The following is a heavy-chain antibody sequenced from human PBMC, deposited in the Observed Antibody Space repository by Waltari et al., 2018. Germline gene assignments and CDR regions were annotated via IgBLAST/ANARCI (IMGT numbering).Heavy chain of an antibody. Sequence: DVRLSESGGGLAQPGGSLRLSCVASEFTLSNSAMSWVRQAPGKGLEWVSALVRSGFGTHYADSVKGRFAISRDKAKNTLYLQMNSLRAEDTAVYYCAKCEMYDSGWCAFFRYWGQGTLVTVSS. J-gene: IGHJ4*02. CDR2: LVRSGFGT. V-gene: IGHV3-23*01. CDR1: EFTLSNSA. CDR3: AKCEMYDSGWCAFFRY. D-gene: IGHD6-19*01.